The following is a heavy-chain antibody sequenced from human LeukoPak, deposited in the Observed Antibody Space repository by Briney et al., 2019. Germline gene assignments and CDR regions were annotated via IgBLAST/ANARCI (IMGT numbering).Heavy chain of an antibody. D-gene: IGHD6-19*01. J-gene: IGHJ6*03. CDR2: ISGSGGST. V-gene: IGHV3-23*01. Sequence: GGSLRLSCAASGFTFSSYAMSWVRQAPGKRLEWVSAISGSGGSTYYADSVKGRFTISRDNSKNTLYLQMNSLRAEDTAVYYCAKGGIAVAGTSYYYYMDVWGKGTTVTISS. CDR3: AKGGIAVAGTSYYYYMDV. CDR1: GFTFSSYA.